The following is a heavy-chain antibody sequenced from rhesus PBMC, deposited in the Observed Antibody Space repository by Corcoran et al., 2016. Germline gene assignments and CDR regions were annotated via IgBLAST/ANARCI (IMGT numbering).Heavy chain of an antibody. CDR1: GGSISSSY. D-gene: IGHD2-8*01. CDR3: ASGYCSGGVCYEGLDGLDS. Sequence: QLQLQESGPGLVKPSETLSVTCAVSGGSISSSYWSWIRQAPGKGLEWIGYIYGSGSSTYYNPSLKRRGTLSVDTSKCQLSLKLSSVTAADTAVYYCASGYCSGGVCYEGLDGLDSWGQGVVVTVSS. CDR2: IYGSGSST. J-gene: IGHJ6*01. V-gene: IGHV4-169*02.